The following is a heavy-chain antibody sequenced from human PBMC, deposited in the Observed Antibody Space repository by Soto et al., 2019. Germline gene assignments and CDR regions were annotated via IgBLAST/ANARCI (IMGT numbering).Heavy chain of an antibody. CDR1: GYTFTSYA. D-gene: IGHD6-13*01. Sequence: QVQLVQSGAEVKKPGASVKVSCKASGYTFTSYAMHWVRQAPGQRLEWMGWINAGNGNTKYSQKFQGRVTITRDTSASTAYMELSSLRSEDTAVYYCVKGYSSSWYVSYYYYGMDVWGQGTTVTVSS. CDR2: INAGNGNT. J-gene: IGHJ6*02. CDR3: VKGYSSSWYVSYYYYGMDV. V-gene: IGHV1-3*01.